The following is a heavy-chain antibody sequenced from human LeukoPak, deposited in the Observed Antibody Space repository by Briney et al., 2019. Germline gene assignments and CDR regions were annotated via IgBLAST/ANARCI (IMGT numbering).Heavy chain of an antibody. CDR1: GASISSYY. V-gene: IGHV4-59*01. D-gene: IGHD4-17*01. CDR3: ARGPDYGDYNHPDYYYYGMDV. J-gene: IGHJ6*02. CDR2: IYYSGST. Sequence: PSGTLSLTCTVPGASISSYYWSWIREPPGKGLEWIGYIYYSGSTNYNPSLKSRVTISVDTSKNQFSLKLSSVTAADTAVYYCARGPDYGDYNHPDYYYYGMDVWGQGTTVTVSS.